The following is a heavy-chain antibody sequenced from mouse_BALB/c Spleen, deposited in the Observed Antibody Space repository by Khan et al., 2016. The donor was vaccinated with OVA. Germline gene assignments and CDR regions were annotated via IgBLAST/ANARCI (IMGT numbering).Heavy chain of an antibody. CDR1: GYSFTTYY. J-gene: IGHJ3*01. D-gene: IGHD3-3*01. CDR3: ARGTFGY. V-gene: IGHV1S135*01. Sequence: VQLKQSGPELMKPGASVNISCKASGYSFTTYYIHWVKQSHEKSLEWIGYIDPFNGGTDYNQNFKGKAILTVDKSSSTAYMHLSSLTSEDSAVYYCARGTFGYWGQGTLVTVSA. CDR2: IDPFNGGT.